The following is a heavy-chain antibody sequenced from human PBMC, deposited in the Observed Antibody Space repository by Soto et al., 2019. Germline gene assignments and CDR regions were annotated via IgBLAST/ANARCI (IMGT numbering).Heavy chain of an antibody. CDR3: AREKGKAVTGTYYYYGMDV. J-gene: IGHJ6*02. Sequence: QVQLVQSGAEVKRPGASLKVSCKASGYTFTSYGINWVRQAPGQGLEWMGWISPYTGNTNYAQEFQGRVTMTADTSTSTAYMELMRLRSDDTAVYYCAREKGKAVTGTYYYYGMDVWGQGTTVTVSS. CDR2: ISPYTGNT. CDR1: GYTFTSYG. D-gene: IGHD6-19*01. V-gene: IGHV1-18*04.